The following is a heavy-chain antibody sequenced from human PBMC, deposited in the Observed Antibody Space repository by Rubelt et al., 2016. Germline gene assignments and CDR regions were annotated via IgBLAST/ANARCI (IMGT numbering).Heavy chain of an antibody. V-gene: IGHV1-18*01. D-gene: IGHD5-24*01. CDR3: ARTDGYRKWYFDL. J-gene: IGHJ2*01. Sequence: ISAYNGNTNYAQKLQGRVTMTTDTSTSTAYMELRSLRSDDTAVYYCARTDGYRKWYFDLWGRGTLVTVSS. CDR2: ISAYNGNT.